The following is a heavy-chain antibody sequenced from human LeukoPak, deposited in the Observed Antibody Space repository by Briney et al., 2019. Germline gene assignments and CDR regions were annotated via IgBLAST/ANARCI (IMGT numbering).Heavy chain of an antibody. CDR2: ISGSGGST. D-gene: IGHD1/OR15-1a*01. V-gene: IGHV3-23*01. CDR1: GFTFSSYA. Sequence: PGGSLRLSCAASGFTFSSYAMSWVRQAPGKGLEWVSAISGSGGSTYYADSVKGRFTISRDNSKNTPYLQMNSLYTEDTAVYYCTTILPGQNNKVLGGAFDIWGQGTMVTVSS. J-gene: IGHJ3*02. CDR3: TTILPGQNNKVLGGAFDI.